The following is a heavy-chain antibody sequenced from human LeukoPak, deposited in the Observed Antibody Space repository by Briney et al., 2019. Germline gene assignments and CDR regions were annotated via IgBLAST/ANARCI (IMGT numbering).Heavy chain of an antibody. CDR3: ITPLPYSAQ. J-gene: IGHJ4*02. Sequence: GGSLRLSCAASGFTFSNAYMNWVRQAPGKGLEWVGRIKPKTDGESTEYAAPVKGRFSISRDDSKNMLYLQMNSLKTEDTAVYYCITPLPYSAQGGQGTLVSVSS. CDR1: GFTFSNAY. CDR2: IKPKTDGEST. D-gene: IGHD2-21*01. V-gene: IGHV3-15*07.